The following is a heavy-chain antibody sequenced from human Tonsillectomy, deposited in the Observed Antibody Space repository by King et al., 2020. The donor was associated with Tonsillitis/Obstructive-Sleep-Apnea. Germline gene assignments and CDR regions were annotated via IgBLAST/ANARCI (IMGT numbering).Heavy chain of an antibody. CDR2: IYYSGST. D-gene: IGHD3-22*01. Sequence: VQLQESGPGLVKPSETLSLTCTVSGGSISSYYWSWIRQPPGKGLEWIGYIYYSGSTNYNPSLKSRVTISVDTSKNQFSLKLSSVTAADTAVYYCARDGHDSSGYLYWGQGTLVTVSS. CDR3: ARDGHDSSGYLY. J-gene: IGHJ4*02. V-gene: IGHV4-59*01. CDR1: GGSISSYY.